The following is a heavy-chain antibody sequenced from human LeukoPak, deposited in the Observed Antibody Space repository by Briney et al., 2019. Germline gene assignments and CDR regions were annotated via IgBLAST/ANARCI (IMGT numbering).Heavy chain of an antibody. CDR1: GYTFTGYY. V-gene: IGHV1-2*02. Sequence: ASVRVSCKASGYTFTGYYMHWVRQAPGQGLEWMGWINPNSGGTNYAQKFQGRVTMTRDTSISTAYMELSGLRSDDTAVYYCARANMVRGVGLFFDRNWFDPWGQGTLVTVSS. J-gene: IGHJ5*02. D-gene: IGHD3-10*01. CDR2: INPNSGGT. CDR3: ARANMVRGVGLFFDRNWFDP.